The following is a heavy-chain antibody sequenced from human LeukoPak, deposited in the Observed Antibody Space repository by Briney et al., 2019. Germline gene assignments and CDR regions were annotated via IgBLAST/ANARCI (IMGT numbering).Heavy chain of an antibody. J-gene: IGHJ4*02. V-gene: IGHV4-39*01. D-gene: IGHD6-19*01. CDR2: IFYSGST. CDR3: ARLLCAGTSGCSDLDY. Sequence: TSETLSLTCTVSGVSISSSRYYWGCIRQPQGKGLDWIGNIFYSGSTYYNPSLKSRVTISVDTSKNQFSLKLGSVTAADTALYYCARLLCAGTSGCSDLDYWGQGTLVTVSS. CDR1: GVSISSSRYY.